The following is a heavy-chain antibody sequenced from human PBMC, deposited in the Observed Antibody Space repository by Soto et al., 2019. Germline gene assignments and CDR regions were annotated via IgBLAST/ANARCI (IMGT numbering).Heavy chain of an antibody. Sequence: ASVKVSCKASGYTFSGHSIHWVRQAPGQGLEWMGRINPNSGGTNYAQKFQGRVTMTRDTSISTGYMELSRLRSDDTAVYYCARDYESWSGELYYYYGMDVWGQGSTGTVAS. CDR1: GYTFSGHS. J-gene: IGHJ6*02. D-gene: IGHD3-3*01. CDR2: INPNSGGT. CDR3: ARDYESWSGELYYYYGMDV. V-gene: IGHV1-2*06.